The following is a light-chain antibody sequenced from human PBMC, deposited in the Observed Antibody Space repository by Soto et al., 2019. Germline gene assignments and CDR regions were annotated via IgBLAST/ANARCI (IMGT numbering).Light chain of an antibody. V-gene: IGKV1D-13*01. J-gene: IGKJ5*01. Sequence: AIQLTQSPSSLSASVGDRVTITCRASQGISSALAWYQQKPGKAPKLLIYDASSLDSGVPSRFSGSGSGTDFTLTISSLQPEEFATYYCQQFNNYPITFGQGTRLEIK. CDR1: QGISSA. CDR2: DAS. CDR3: QQFNNYPIT.